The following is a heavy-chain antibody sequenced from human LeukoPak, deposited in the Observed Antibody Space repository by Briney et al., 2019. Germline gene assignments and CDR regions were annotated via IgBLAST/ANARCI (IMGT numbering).Heavy chain of an antibody. V-gene: IGHV4-39*07. J-gene: IGHJ4*02. CDR1: GGSISSSSYY. D-gene: IGHD3-9*01. Sequence: SETLSLTCTVSGGSISSSSYYWGWIRQPPGKGLEWIGSIYYSGSTYYNPSLKSRVTISVDTSKNQFSLKLSSVTAADTAVYYCASGRGFVILTGYHTQQFDYWGQGTLVTVSS. CDR2: IYYSGST. CDR3: ASGRGFVILTGYHTQQFDY.